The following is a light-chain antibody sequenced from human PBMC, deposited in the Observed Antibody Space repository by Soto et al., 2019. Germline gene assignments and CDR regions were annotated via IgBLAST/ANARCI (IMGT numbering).Light chain of an antibody. CDR3: QQYGSSPFT. V-gene: IGKV3-15*01. J-gene: IGKJ5*01. CDR2: DAS. Sequence: EIVMTQSPATLSVSPGERATLSFRASQSVSANLAWYQHKPGQAPRLLIYDASTRATGIPARFSGSGSGTDFTLTVNRLEPEDFAVYYCQQYGSSPFTFGQGTRLEIK. CDR1: QSVSAN.